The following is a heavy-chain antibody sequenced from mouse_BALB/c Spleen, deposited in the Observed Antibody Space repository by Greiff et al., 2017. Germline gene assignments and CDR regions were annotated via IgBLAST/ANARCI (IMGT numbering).Heavy chain of an antibody. J-gene: IGHJ3*01. CDR1: GFAFSSYD. CDR3: ARHRGNYEFAY. D-gene: IGHD2-1*01. V-gene: IGHV5-12-1*01. CDR2: ISSGGGST. Sequence: EVHLVESGGGLVKPGGSLKLSCAASGFAFSSYDMSWVRQTPEKRLEWVAYISSGGGSTYYPDTVKGRFTISRDNAKNTLYLQMSSLKSEDTAMYYCARHRGNYEFAYWGQGTLVTVSA.